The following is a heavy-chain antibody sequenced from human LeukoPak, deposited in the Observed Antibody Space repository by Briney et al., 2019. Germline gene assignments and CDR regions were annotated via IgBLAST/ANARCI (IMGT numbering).Heavy chain of an antibody. J-gene: IGHJ3*02. Sequence: SETLSLTCTVSGGSISSESYYWSWIRQPAGKGLEWIGRINTSGNINYNPSLKSRVTISVDSSKNQFSLKLSSVTAADTAVYYCARVYGSGYDFRGAFDIWGQGTMVTVSS. CDR3: ARVYGSGYDFRGAFDI. V-gene: IGHV4-61*02. CDR2: INTSGNI. CDR1: GGSISSESYY. D-gene: IGHD5-12*01.